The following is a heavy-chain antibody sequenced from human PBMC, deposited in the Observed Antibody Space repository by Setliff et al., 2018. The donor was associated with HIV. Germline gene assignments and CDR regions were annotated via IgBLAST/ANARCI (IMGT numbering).Heavy chain of an antibody. J-gene: IGHJ4*02. D-gene: IGHD5-12*01. CDR1: GYSISNGYY. Sequence: PSETLSLTCAVSGYSISNGYYWAWIRQPPGKGLEWIGSIYHIGSTYYNPSPKSRVTISVDTSKNQFSLRLRAVTAADTAIYYCARLYSPPRGFDFWGQGTLVTVSS. CDR3: ARLYSPPRGFDF. V-gene: IGHV4-38-2*01. CDR2: IYHIGST.